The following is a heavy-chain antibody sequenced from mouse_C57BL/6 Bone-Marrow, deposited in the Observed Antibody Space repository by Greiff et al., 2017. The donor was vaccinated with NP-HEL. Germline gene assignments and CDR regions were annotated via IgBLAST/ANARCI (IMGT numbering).Heavy chain of an antibody. Sequence: EVQLVESGGGLVKPGGSLKLSCAASGFTFSSYSMSWVRQTPEKRLEWVATISDGGSYTYYPDTVKGRFTISRDNAKNNLYLQMSHLESEDTAMCSRAADSMRWDFGVWGTAVTVTVAS. J-gene: IGHJ1*03. CDR2: ISDGGSYT. CDR1: GFTFSSYS. D-gene: IGHD2-3*01. V-gene: IGHV5-4*01. CDR3: AADSMRWDFGV.